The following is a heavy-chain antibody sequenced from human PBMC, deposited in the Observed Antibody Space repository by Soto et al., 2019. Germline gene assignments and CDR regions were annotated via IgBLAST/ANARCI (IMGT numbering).Heavy chain of an antibody. D-gene: IGHD6-19*01. Sequence: GGSLRLSYAAAGFTFNNYAINWVLQSPGKGLEWVATISGTGGSTYYADSVKGRFTISRDNSTSTAYMELSSLRSEDTAVYYCAREIGSSGWYDYWGQGTLVTVSS. CDR1: GFTFNNYA. J-gene: IGHJ4*02. CDR3: AREIGSSGWYDY. CDR2: ISGTGGST. V-gene: IGHV3-23*01.